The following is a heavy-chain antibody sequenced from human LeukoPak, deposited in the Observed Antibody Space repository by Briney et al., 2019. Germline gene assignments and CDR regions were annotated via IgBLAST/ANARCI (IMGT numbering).Heavy chain of an antibody. V-gene: IGHV1-2*02. J-gene: IGHJ4*02. CDR2: INPDSCGT. Sequence: GASVKVSCKASGYTFTGYYMQGVRQAPGQGLEWMGWINPDSCGTNYAQKLQGRVTMTTDTSTSTAYMELRSLRSDDTAVYHCARDVGATQPYYFDYWGQGTLVTVSS. CDR3: ARDVGATQPYYFDY. D-gene: IGHD1-26*01. CDR1: GYTFTGYY.